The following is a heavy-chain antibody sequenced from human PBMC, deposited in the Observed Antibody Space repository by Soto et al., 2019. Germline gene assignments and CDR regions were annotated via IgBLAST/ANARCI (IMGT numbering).Heavy chain of an antibody. Sequence: GESLKISCKGSGYSFTSYWIGWVRQMPGKGLEWIGIIYPGDSDTRYSPSFQGQVTISADKSISTAYLQWSSLKASDTAMYYCARLGLVVVTAIPMYYGMDVWGQGTTVTVSS. V-gene: IGHV5-51*01. CDR2: IYPGDSDT. D-gene: IGHD2-21*02. CDR1: GYSFTSYW. CDR3: ARLGLVVVTAIPMYYGMDV. J-gene: IGHJ6*02.